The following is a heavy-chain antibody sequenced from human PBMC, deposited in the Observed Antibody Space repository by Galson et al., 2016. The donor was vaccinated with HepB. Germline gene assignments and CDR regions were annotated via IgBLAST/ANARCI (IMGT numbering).Heavy chain of an antibody. J-gene: IGHJ4*02. CDR2: ITGKSSASAI. CDR3: ARGGSGWRHCNSANCYGALDY. Sequence: SLRLSCATSGFTFSHYAMNWVRQAPGKGLEWISYITGKSSASAIYYAASVKGRFTISRDDARNSLSLQMHRLRDEDTAVYYCARGGSGWRHCNSANCYGALDYWGQGILVTVSS. V-gene: IGHV3-48*02. CDR1: GFTFSHYA. D-gene: IGHD2-2*01.